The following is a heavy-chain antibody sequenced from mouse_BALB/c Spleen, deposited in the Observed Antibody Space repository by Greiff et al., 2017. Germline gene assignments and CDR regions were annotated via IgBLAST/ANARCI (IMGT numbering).Heavy chain of an antibody. CDR2: ILPGSGST. J-gene: IGHJ3*01. CDR1: GYTFSSYW. Sequence: VQLVESGAELMKPGASVKISCKATGYTFSSYWIEWVKQRPGHGLEWIGEILPGSGSTNYNEKFKGKATFTADTSSNTAYMQLSSLTSEDSAVYCCAGGGANPGGFAYWGQGTLVTVSA. V-gene: IGHV1-9*01. CDR3: AGGGANPGGFAY.